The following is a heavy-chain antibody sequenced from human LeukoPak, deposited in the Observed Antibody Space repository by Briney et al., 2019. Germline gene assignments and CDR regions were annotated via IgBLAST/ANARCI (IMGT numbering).Heavy chain of an antibody. CDR1: GFTFSSYG. V-gene: IGHV3-30*18. J-gene: IGHJ4*02. D-gene: IGHD2-15*01. CDR3: AKSIGYCSGGSCYDGLDY. Sequence: GGSLRLSCAASGFTFSSYGMHWVRQAPGKGLEWVAVISYDGSNKYYADSVKGRFTISRDNSKNTLYLQMNSLRAEDTAVYYCAKSIGYCSGGSCYDGLDYWGQGTLVTVSS. CDR2: ISYDGSNK.